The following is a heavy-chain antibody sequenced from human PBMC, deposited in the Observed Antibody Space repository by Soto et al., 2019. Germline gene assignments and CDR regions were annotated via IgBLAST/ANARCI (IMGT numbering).Heavy chain of an antibody. Sequence: GASVKVSCTVSGYTLTELSMHWVRQAPGKGLEWMGGFDPEDGETIYAQKFQGRVTMTEDTSTDTAYMELSSLRSEDTAVYYCATVMPLKTSPRVEWSLYNFDYWGQGTLVTVSS. J-gene: IGHJ4*02. D-gene: IGHD3-3*01. V-gene: IGHV1-24*01. CDR2: FDPEDGET. CDR1: GYTLTELS. CDR3: ATVMPLKTSPRVEWSLYNFDY.